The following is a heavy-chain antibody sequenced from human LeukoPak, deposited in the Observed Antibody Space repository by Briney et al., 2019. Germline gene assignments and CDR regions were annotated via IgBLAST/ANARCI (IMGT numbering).Heavy chain of an antibody. V-gene: IGHV4-31*03. CDR1: GGSISSGGYY. J-gene: IGHJ6*02. Sequence: SQTLSLTCTVSGGSISSGGYYWSWIRQHPGKGLEWIGYINYSGSTYYNPSLKSRVTISVDTSKNQFSLKLSSETAADTAVYYCARDTSRVATDLWGYYYYGMDVWGQGTTVTVSS. CDR3: ARDTSRVATDLWGYYYYGMDV. D-gene: IGHD5-12*01. CDR2: INYSGST.